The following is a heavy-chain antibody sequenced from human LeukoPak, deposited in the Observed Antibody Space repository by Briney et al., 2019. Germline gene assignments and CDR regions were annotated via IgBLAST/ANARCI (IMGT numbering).Heavy chain of an antibody. CDR3: ARGLFRGVRTDPYYHYYMDV. Sequence: SETLSLTCTVSGGSISSGDYYWSWIRQPPGKGLEWIGYIYYSGSTYYNPSLKSRVTISVDTSKNQFSLKLRSVTAAETAVYFCARGLFRGVRTDPYYHYYMDVWGKGTTVTVSS. J-gene: IGHJ6*03. D-gene: IGHD3-10*01. CDR1: GGSISSGDYY. V-gene: IGHV4-30-4*08. CDR2: IYYSGST.